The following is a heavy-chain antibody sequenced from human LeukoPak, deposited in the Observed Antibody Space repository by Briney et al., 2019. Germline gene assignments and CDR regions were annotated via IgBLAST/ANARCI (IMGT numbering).Heavy chain of an antibody. CDR1: GFTFSSYA. CDR2: IKQDGSEK. Sequence: GGSLRLSCAASGFTFSSYAMHWVRQAPGKGLEWVANIKQDGSEKNYVDSVRGRFTVSRDNAKNSLYLQMNSLRAEDTAVYYCARDSRSSYGFLWGQGTLVTVSS. J-gene: IGHJ4*02. CDR3: ARDSRSSYGFL. V-gene: IGHV3-7*01. D-gene: IGHD5-18*01.